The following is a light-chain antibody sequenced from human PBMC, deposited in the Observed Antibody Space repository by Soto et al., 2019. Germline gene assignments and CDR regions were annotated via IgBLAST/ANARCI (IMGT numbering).Light chain of an antibody. Sequence: DIQMTQSPSSVSASVGDRVTITCRASQGISNWLTWYQQKPGKAPKLLIYAASSLQSGVPSRFSCSGSGTDSTLTISSLQPEDFATYYCQQANSFPLTFGGGTKVDIK. J-gene: IGKJ4*01. CDR1: QGISNW. CDR3: QQANSFPLT. V-gene: IGKV1-12*01. CDR2: AAS.